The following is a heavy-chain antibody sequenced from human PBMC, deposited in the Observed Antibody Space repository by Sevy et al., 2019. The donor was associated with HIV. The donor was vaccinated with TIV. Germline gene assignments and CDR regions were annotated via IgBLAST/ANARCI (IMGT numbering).Heavy chain of an antibody. D-gene: IGHD2-15*01. V-gene: IGHV3-30*01. CDR2: ISCDGVNQ. Sequence: GGSLRLSCAASGFSFSYYPMHWVRQAPGKGLEWVALISCDGVNQYYAASVKGRFTVSRVNSKNTLYMEMNNLRPEDTAVYYCARVVGRGEYLIYAYLDYWGQGTLVTVSS. J-gene: IGHJ4*02. CDR3: ARVVGRGEYLIYAYLDY. CDR1: GFSFSYYP.